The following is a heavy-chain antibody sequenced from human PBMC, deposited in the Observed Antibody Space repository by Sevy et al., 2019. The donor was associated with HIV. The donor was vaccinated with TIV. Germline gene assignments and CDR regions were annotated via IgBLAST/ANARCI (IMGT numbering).Heavy chain of an antibody. CDR2: INSDGSST. CDR1: GFTFGSYW. V-gene: IGHV3-74*01. J-gene: IGHJ5*02. D-gene: IGHD2-21*02. CDR3: ARDEERPTYCGGDCYSGWFDP. Sequence: GGSLRLSCAASGFTFGSYWMHWVRQAPGKGLVWVSRINSDGSSTSYADSVKGRFTISRDNAKNTLYLQMNSLRAEDTAVYYCARDEERPTYCGGDCYSGWFDPWGQGTLVTVSS.